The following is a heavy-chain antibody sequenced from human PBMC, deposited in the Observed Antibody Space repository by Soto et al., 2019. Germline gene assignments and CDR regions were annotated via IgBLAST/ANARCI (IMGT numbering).Heavy chain of an antibody. CDR2: IIPIFGTA. J-gene: IGHJ5*02. V-gene: IGHV1-69*01. CDR3: ARAVSGDYDFWSGYWSWFDP. Sequence: ASVKVSCKASGGTFSSYAISWVRQAPGQGLEWMGGIIPIFGTANYAQKFQGRVTITADESTSTAYMELSSLRSEDTAVYYCARAVSGDYDFWSGYWSWFDPWGQGTLVTVSS. CDR1: GGTFSSYA. D-gene: IGHD3-3*01.